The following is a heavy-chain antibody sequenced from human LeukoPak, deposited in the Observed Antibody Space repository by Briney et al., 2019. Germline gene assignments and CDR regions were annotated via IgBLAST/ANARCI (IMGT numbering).Heavy chain of an antibody. CDR1: GFTFSRHW. CDR2: IEKYGSET. V-gene: IGHV3-7*01. D-gene: IGHD3-16*01. J-gene: IGHJ6*02. CDR3: ARVLAGNAYDAMDV. Sequence: GGSLRLSCAASGFTFSRHWMTWVRQAPGQGLKWVANIEKYGSETYYVDSVKGRFTISRDNAKNSLYLQMNSLRAEDTAVYYCARVLAGNAYDAMDVWGQGTTVTVSS.